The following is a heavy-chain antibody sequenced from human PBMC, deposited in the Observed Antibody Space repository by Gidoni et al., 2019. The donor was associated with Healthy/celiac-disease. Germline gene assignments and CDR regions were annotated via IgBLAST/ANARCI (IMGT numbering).Heavy chain of an antibody. J-gene: IGHJ5*02. Sequence: QAQLQESGPGLGKPSEPLSLTCPVHGGSMSSYYWSWIRQPPGKGLEWIGYIYSSGSTNYIPSLKSRVTITVDTSKTQFSLKLSSVTAADTAVYYCARDNPNYDFWSGYSNWFDPWGQGTLVTVSS. CDR1: GGSMSSYY. CDR2: IYSSGST. V-gene: IGHV4-59*01. CDR3: ARDNPNYDFWSGYSNWFDP. D-gene: IGHD3-3*01.